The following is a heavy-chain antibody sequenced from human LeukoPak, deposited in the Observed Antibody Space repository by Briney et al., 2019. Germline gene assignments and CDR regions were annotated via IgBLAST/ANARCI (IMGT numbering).Heavy chain of an antibody. CDR3: AREAVTYYFDS. CDR2: ISYDGSSK. J-gene: IGHJ4*02. CDR1: GFTFSSYT. V-gene: IGHV3-30-3*01. Sequence: GGSLRLSCAASGFTFSSYTMHWVRQAPGQGLEWVAVISYDGSSKYYADSVKGRFTISRDNSNNTLYLQMNSLRAEDTAVYYCAREAVTYYFDSWGQGTLVTLSS. D-gene: IGHD4-17*01.